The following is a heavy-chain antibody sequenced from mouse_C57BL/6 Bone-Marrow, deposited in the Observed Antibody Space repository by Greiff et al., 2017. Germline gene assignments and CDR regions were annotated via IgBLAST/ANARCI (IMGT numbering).Heavy chain of an antibody. CDR1: GYTFTSYW. CDR2: IYPGSGST. D-gene: IGHD2-3*01. Sequence: QVQLKQPGAELVKPGASVKMSCKASGYTFTSYWITWVKQRPGQGLEWIGDIYPGSGSTNNNEKFKSKATLTVDTSSSTAYMQHSSLTSEDSAVYYCARFEGYYGWFAYWGQGTLVTVSA. J-gene: IGHJ3*01. CDR3: ARFEGYYGWFAY. V-gene: IGHV1-55*01.